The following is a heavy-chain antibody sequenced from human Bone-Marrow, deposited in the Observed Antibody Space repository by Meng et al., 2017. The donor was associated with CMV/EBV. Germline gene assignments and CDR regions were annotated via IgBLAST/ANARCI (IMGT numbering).Heavy chain of an antibody. CDR2: ISSTSTYV. D-gene: IGHD6-13*01. V-gene: IGHV3-21*06. CDR1: GFTFSAYS. J-gene: IGHJ6*02. CDR3: ARGGIARSRELYYYYGMDV. Sequence: GGSLRLSCAASGFTFSAYSMNWVRQAPGKGLEWVSSISSTSTYVYYADSVKGRFTISRDNAKNSLYLQMNSLRVEDTAVYYCARGGIARSRELYYYYGMDVWGQGTTVTVSS.